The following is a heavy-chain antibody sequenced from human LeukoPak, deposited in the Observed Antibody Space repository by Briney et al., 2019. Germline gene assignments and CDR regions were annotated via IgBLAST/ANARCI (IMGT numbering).Heavy chain of an antibody. J-gene: IGHJ4*02. CDR3: ARGQGYDFWSGYS. V-gene: IGHV1-2*02. CDR1: GYTFTVYY. Sequence: GASVKVSCKASGYTFTVYYMHWVRQAPGQGLEWMGWINPNSGGTNYAQKFQGRVTITRDTSISTAYMELSRLRSDDTAVYYCARGQGYDFWSGYSWGQGTLVTVSS. D-gene: IGHD3-3*01. CDR2: INPNSGGT.